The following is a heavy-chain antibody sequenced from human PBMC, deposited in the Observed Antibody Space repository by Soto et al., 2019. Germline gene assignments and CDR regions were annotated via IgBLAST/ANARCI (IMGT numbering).Heavy chain of an antibody. CDR3: ARAPPYHYESSGLGPSDY. V-gene: IGHV1-18*01. Sequence: ASVKVSCKASGYTFTTYGINWVRQAPGQGLEWMGWISGYSTNTNYAQKFQGRVTMTTDISTTTVYMELRSLRSDDTGVYYCARAPPYHYESSGLGPSDYWGQGTLVTVSS. CDR1: GYTFTTYG. J-gene: IGHJ4*02. D-gene: IGHD3-22*01. CDR2: ISGYSTNT.